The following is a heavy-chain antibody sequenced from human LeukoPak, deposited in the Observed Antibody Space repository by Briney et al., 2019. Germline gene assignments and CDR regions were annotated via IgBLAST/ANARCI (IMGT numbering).Heavy chain of an antibody. Sequence: GGSLRLSCAASGFTFSSYAMHWVRQAPGKGLEWVAVISYDGSNKYYADSVKGRFTFSRDNSKNTLYLQMNSLRAEDTAVYYCARGLPGYSNYDGYFDYWGQGTLVTVSS. CDR2: ISYDGSNK. CDR3: ARGLPGYSNYDGYFDY. J-gene: IGHJ4*02. V-gene: IGHV3-30*01. D-gene: IGHD4-11*01. CDR1: GFTFSSYA.